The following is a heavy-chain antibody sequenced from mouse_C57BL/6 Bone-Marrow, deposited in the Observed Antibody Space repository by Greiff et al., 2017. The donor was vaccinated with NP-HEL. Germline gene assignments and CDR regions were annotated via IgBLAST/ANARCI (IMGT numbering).Heavy chain of an antibody. J-gene: IGHJ2*01. V-gene: IGHV10-1*01. CDR3: ARESNYVLYFDY. CDR1: GFSFNTYA. Sequence: EVKLVESGGGLVQPKGSLKLSCAASGFSFNTYAMNWVRQAPGKGLEWVARIRSKSNNYATYYADSVKGRFTISRDDSESMLYLQMNNLKTEDTAMYYCARESNYVLYFDYWGQGTTLTVSS. D-gene: IGHD2-5*01. CDR2: IRSKSNNYAT.